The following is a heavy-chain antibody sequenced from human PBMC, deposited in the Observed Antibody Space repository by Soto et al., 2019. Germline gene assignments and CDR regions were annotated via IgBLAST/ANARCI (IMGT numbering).Heavy chain of an antibody. CDR2: INSDGSST. CDR1: GFTFSSYW. D-gene: IGHD2-15*01. Sequence: GSLRLSCAASGFTFSSYWMHWVRQAPGKGLVWVSRINSDGSSTSYADSVKGRFTISRDNAKNTLYLQMNSLRAEDTAVYYCARDLSVYCSGGSCYSASYYYYGMDVWGQGTTVTVSS. CDR3: ARDLSVYCSGGSCYSASYYYYGMDV. J-gene: IGHJ6*02. V-gene: IGHV3-74*01.